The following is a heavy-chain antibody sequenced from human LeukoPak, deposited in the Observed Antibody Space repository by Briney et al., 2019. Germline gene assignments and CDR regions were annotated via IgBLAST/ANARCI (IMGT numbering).Heavy chain of an antibody. J-gene: IGHJ4*02. CDR2: VYYNKRT. CDR3: ARSPQYFDSLLDGDSRYYFDY. D-gene: IGHD3-9*01. Sequence: PSQTLSLTCTVSGGSISSGSYYWSWIRQPPGKGLEWIGYVYYNKRTNSNPSLKSRVTLSVDTSKNEFSLKLTSMTAADTAVYFCARSPQYFDSLLDGDSRYYFDYWGQGTLVTVSS. CDR1: GGSISSGSYY. V-gene: IGHV4-61*01.